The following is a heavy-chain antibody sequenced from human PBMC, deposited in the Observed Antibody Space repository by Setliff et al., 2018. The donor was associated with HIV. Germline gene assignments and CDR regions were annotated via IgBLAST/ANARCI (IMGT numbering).Heavy chain of an antibody. CDR1: GFTVSSNY. D-gene: IGHD3-10*01. J-gene: IGHJ6*02. V-gene: IGHV3-53*01. CDR2: IYSGGTT. CDR3: ARKLRPGHGVDV. Sequence: PGGSLRLSCAASGFTVSSNYLNWVRQAPGKGLEWVSVIYSGGTTYYSDSVKGRFTISRDNSKNSMDLQMNSLRAEDTAIYYCARKLRPGHGVDVWGQGTTVTVSS.